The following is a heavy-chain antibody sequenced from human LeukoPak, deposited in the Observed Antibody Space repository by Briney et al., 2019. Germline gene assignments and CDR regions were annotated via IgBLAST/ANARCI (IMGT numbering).Heavy chain of an antibody. V-gene: IGHV3-23*01. J-gene: IGHJ4*02. CDR2: ISGSGGST. CDR3: AKTGSSRFDY. Sequence: PGGTLRLSCAASGFTFSSYGMSWVRQAPGKGLEWVSAISGSGGSTYYADSVKGRFTISRDNSKNTLFLQMNSLRAEDTAVYYCAKTGSSRFDYWGQGTLVTVSS. D-gene: IGHD1-26*01. CDR1: GFTFSSYG.